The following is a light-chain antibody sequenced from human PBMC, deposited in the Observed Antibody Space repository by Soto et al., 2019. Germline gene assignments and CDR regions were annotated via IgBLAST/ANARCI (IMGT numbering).Light chain of an antibody. CDR2: EVF. CDR3: SSYAGSNTYV. Sequence: QSALTQPPSASGSPGQSVTISCTGTSSDVGSYNYVSWYQQHPGKAPKLMIYEVFKRPSGVPDRFSGSKSGNTASLTVSGLQAEDEADYYCSSYAGSNTYVFGPGTKLTV. J-gene: IGLJ1*01. V-gene: IGLV2-8*01. CDR1: SSDVGSYNY.